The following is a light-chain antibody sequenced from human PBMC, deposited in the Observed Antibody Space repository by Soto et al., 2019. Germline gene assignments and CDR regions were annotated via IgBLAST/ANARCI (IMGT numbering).Light chain of an antibody. V-gene: IGKV1-5*03. J-gene: IGKJ1*01. CDR2: KAS. CDR3: T. CDR1: QSISSW. Sequence: DIQMTQSPSTLSASVGDRVTITCRASQSISSWLAWYQQKPGKAPKLLIYKASSLESGVPSRFSGSVSGTELTLTISSLQPDDFATYPWTFGQGTKVDIK.